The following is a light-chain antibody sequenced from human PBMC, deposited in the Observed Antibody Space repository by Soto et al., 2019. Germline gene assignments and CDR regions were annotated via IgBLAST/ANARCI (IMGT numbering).Light chain of an antibody. CDR3: QSYDNSLNHVV. CDR2: SDN. Sequence: QSVLTQPPSVSGAPGQRVTIPCTGSSSNIGSFYDVHWYQQLPRTVPKLLIYSDNNRPSGVPDRFSGSKSGTAASLAITGLQAEDEADYYCQSYDNSLNHVVFGGGTKLTVL. J-gene: IGLJ2*01. CDR1: SSNIGSFYD. V-gene: IGLV1-40*01.